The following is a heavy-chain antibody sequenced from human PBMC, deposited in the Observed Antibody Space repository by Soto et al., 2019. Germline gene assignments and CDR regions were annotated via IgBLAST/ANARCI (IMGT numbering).Heavy chain of an antibody. V-gene: IGHV3-30*18. CDR2: ISYDGSNK. J-gene: IGHJ4*02. D-gene: IGHD2-15*01. CDR3: AKGSHDSPYSVLRMGDY. CDR1: GFTFSSYG. Sequence: QVQLVESGGGVVQPGRSLRLSCAASGFTFSSYGMHWVRQAPGKGLEWVAVISYDGSNKYYADSVKGRFTISRDNSKNTLYLQMNSLRAEDTAVYCCAKGSHDSPYSVLRMGDYWGQGTLVTVSS.